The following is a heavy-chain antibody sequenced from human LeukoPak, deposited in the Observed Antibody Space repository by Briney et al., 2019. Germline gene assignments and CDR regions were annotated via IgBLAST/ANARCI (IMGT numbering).Heavy chain of an antibody. CDR3: ASSKPITIFGVVPRPFDY. V-gene: IGHV6-1*01. D-gene: IGHD3-3*01. Sequence: SQTLSLTCAISGDSVSSNSAAWDWIRQSPSRGLEWLGRTYYRSKWYNDYAVSVKSRITINPDTSKNQFSLKLSSVTAADTAVYYCASSKPITIFGVVPRPFDYWGQGTLVTVSS. J-gene: IGHJ4*02. CDR2: TYYRSKWYN. CDR1: GDSVSSNSAA.